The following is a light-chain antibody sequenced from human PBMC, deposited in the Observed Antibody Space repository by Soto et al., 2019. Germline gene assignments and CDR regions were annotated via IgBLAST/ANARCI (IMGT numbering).Light chain of an antibody. CDR3: QQYNSYWT. V-gene: IGKV1-5*01. J-gene: IGKJ1*01. Sequence: DIRMTQSPSTLSAFVGDRVTITCRASQSINLSLAWYQQKPGKAPDLLISDASNLERGVPSRFSGSGSGTELTLTIRSLQPDDFATYYCQQYNSYWTFGPGTKVEIK. CDR1: QSINLS. CDR2: DAS.